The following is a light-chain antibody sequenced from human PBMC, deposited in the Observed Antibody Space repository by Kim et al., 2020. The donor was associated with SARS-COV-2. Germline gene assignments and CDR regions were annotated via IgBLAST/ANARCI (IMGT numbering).Light chain of an antibody. CDR2: ATS. V-gene: IGKV3-20*01. Sequence: EIVLTQSPGTLSLSPGERATLSCRASQSVSTSHLAWYQQKPGQAPRLLVYATSGRATGIPDRFSGSGSETDFTLTISSLEPEDFAVYYCHHYGTSPPRTFGGGTKVDIK. CDR1: QSVSTSH. J-gene: IGKJ4*01. CDR3: HHYGTSPPRT.